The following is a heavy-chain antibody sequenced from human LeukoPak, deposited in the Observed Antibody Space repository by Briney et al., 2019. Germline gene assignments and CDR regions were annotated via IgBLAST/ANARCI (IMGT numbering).Heavy chain of an antibody. D-gene: IGHD3-10*01. CDR3: ARSYYPTDDAFDI. V-gene: IGHV3-48*02. Sequence: PGESLTLSCAASGFTFSSYSMNWVRQAPGKGLEWVSYISSSSSTIYYADSVKGRFTISRDNAKNSLYLQMNSLRDEDTAVYYCARSYYPTDDAFDIWGQGTMVTV. CDR1: GFTFSSYS. CDR2: ISSSSSTI. J-gene: IGHJ3*02.